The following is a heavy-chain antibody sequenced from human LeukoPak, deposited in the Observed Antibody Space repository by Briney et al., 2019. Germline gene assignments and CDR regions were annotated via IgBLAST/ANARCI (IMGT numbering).Heavy chain of an antibody. Sequence: SETLSLTCAVYGGSFSGYYWSLIRQPPGKGLEWIGEINHSGSTNYNPSLKSRVTISVDTSKNQFSLKLSSVTAADTAVYYCATGPATVYGSGSDYYGMDVWGQGTTVTVSS. CDR2: INHSGST. CDR1: GGSFSGYY. CDR3: ATGPATVYGSGSDYYGMDV. D-gene: IGHD3-10*01. J-gene: IGHJ6*02. V-gene: IGHV4-34*01.